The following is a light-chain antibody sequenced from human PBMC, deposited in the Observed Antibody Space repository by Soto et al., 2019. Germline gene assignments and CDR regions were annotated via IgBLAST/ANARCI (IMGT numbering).Light chain of an antibody. CDR3: QQANSFPRT. Sequence: DIQMTQSPSSVSASVGDRVTITCRATQAIGTWLAWYQQNPGKSPKLLIYSASNFQSWVPSRFSGSGSGTDFTLTISILQTEDFATYSCQQANSFPRTFGQGTKVAIK. J-gene: IGKJ1*01. V-gene: IGKV1D-12*01. CDR1: QAIGTW. CDR2: SAS.